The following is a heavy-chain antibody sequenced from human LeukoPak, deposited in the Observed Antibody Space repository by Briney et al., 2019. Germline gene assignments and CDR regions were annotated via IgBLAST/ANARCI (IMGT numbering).Heavy chain of an antibody. CDR2: IGWNGRSI. D-gene: IGHD3-10*01. J-gene: IGHJ6*02. Sequence: GGSLRLSCEASGFSFDDFDMHWVRHAPGKGLEWVSRIGWNGRSIHYADSVKGRFTISRDNAKNSLYLQMNSLRAEDTALYYCAKDSDYFGSGSYYNFWDVWGQGTTVIVSS. CDR1: GFSFDDFD. CDR3: AKDSDYFGSGSYYNFWDV. V-gene: IGHV3-9*01.